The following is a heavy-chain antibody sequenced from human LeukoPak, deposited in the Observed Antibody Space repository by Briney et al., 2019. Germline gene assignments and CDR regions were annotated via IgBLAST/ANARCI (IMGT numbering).Heavy chain of an antibody. CDR1: GGSFSGYY. CDR3: AREAGDYYDSSGRDY. J-gene: IGHJ4*02. D-gene: IGHD3-22*01. CDR2: INHSGST. Sequence: SETLSLTCAVYGGSFSGYYWSWIRQPPGKGLEWIGEINHSGSTNYNPSLKSRVTISVDTSKNQFSLKLSSVTAADTAVYYCAREAGDYYDSSGRDYWGQGTLVTVSS. V-gene: IGHV4-34*01.